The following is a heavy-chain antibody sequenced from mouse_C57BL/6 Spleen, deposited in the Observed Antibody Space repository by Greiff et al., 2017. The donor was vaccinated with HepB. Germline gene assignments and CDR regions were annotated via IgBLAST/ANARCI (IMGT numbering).Heavy chain of an antibody. CDR3: ARHYYDYDEVDWYFDV. D-gene: IGHD2-4*01. J-gene: IGHJ1*03. CDR1: GFTFSSYT. Sequence: DVQLVESGGGLVKPGGSLKLSCAASGFTFSSYTMSWVRQTPEKRLEWVATISGGGGNTYYPDSVKGRFTISRDNAKNTLYLQMSSLRSEDTALYYCARHYYDYDEVDWYFDVWGTGTTVTVSS. CDR2: ISGGGGNT. V-gene: IGHV5-9*01.